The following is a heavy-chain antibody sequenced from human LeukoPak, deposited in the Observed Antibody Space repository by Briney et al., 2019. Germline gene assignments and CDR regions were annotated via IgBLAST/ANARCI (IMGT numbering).Heavy chain of an antibody. CDR1: GYTLTELS. D-gene: IGHD4-23*01. Sequence: ASVTVSFTVSGYTLTELSMHWVRQAPGKGLEWMGGFDPEDGETIYAQKFQGRVTMTEDTSTDTAYMELSSLRSEDTAVYYCATEPLRWPQPHSNGMDVWGQGTTVTVSS. J-gene: IGHJ6*02. CDR2: FDPEDGET. CDR3: ATEPLRWPQPHSNGMDV. V-gene: IGHV1-24*01.